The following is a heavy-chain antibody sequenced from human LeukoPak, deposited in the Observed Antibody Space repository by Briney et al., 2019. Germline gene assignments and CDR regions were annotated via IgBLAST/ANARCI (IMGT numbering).Heavy chain of an antibody. CDR2: IYTSGST. CDR3: ARGRPARGYYDFWSGYYTDTAQRNYYYYYMDV. CDR1: GGSISSGSYY. Sequence: SETLSLTCTVSGGSISSGSYYWSWIRQPAGKGLEWIGRIYTSGSTNYNPSLKSRVTISVDTSKNQFSLKLSSVTAADTAVYYCARGRPARGYYDFWSGYYTDTAQRNYYYYYMDVWGKGTTVTVSS. V-gene: IGHV4-61*02. J-gene: IGHJ6*03. D-gene: IGHD3-3*01.